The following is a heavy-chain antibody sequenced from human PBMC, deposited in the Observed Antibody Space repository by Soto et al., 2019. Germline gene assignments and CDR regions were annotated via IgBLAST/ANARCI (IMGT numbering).Heavy chain of an antibody. J-gene: IGHJ5*02. Sequence: SETLSLTCAVYGGSFRGYYWSWIRQPPGKGLEWIGRINHSGRTTYNPSLKSRVTISVDTSKNQFSLKLTSMTPADTAVYYCGTGKPTCGILSTYNWVDPWGQGTLVTVSS. CDR2: INHSGRT. V-gene: IGHV4-34*01. CDR3: GTGKPTCGILSTYNWVDP. CDR1: GGSFRGYY. D-gene: IGHD3-3*02.